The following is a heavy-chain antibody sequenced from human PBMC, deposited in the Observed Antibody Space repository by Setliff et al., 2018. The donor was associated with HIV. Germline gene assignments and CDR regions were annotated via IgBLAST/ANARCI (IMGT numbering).Heavy chain of an antibody. CDR1: GDSIDRSNFF. CDR2: IYYSGSA. Sequence: SETLSLPCTVSGDSIDRSNFFWTWIRQHPGKGLELIGYIYYSGSATYDPSLKSKASISVATSRNAFSLKLSSVTAADSAVYFCARGGAFCGLARCYYLDYWGQGNPGTVSS. CDR3: ARGGAFCGLARCYYLDY. J-gene: IGHJ4*02. V-gene: IGHV4-31*01. D-gene: IGHD2-21*01.